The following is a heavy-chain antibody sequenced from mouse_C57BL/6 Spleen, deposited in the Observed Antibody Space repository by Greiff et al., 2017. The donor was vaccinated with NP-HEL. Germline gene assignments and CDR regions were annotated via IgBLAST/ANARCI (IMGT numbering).Heavy chain of an antibody. V-gene: IGHV5-6*01. Sequence: EVKVVESGGDLVKPGGSLKLSCAASGFTFSSYGMSWVRQTPDKRLEWVATISSGGSYTYYPDSVKGRFTISRDNAKNTLYLQMSSLKSEDTAMYYCARPGMDYEGPFDYWGQGTTLTVSS. CDR2: ISSGGSYT. CDR3: ARPGMDYEGPFDY. CDR1: GFTFSSYG. D-gene: IGHD2-4*01. J-gene: IGHJ2*01.